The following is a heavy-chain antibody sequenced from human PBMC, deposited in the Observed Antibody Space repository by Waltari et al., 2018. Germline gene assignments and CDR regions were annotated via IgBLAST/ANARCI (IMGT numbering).Heavy chain of an antibody. J-gene: IGHJ4*02. V-gene: IGHV4-34*01. Sequence: QVQLQQWGAGVMKPSETLSLTCAVYGGSFSGYYWTWIRQPPGKGLEWIGEINDSGNTNYISSLKTRLSISIDTSKNHFSLKLTSVTAADTAMYYCARHGRIRAVALIEYWGPGTLVTVSS. CDR1: GGSFSGYY. D-gene: IGHD3-22*01. CDR2: INDSGNT. CDR3: ARHGRIRAVALIEY.